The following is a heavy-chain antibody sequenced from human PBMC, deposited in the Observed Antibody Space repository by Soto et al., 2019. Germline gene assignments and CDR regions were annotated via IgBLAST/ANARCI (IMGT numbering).Heavy chain of an antibody. V-gene: IGHV1-18*01. CDR2: IRAYNGNT. Sequence: QVQLVQSGAEVKKPGASVKVSCKASGYTFTSYGISWVRQAPGQGLEWMGGIRAYNGNTNYAQKVQSRVTMTTDTSTSTAYMELRSLRSDDTAVYYCARVPNRPLTCWFDPWGQGTLVTVSS. CDR3: ARVPNRPLTCWFDP. CDR1: GYTFTSYG. D-gene: IGHD1-20*01. J-gene: IGHJ5*02.